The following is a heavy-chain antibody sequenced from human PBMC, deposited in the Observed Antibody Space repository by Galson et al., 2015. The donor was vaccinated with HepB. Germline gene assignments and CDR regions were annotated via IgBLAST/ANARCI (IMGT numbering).Heavy chain of an antibody. CDR3: ARQGYSGYDSIDY. J-gene: IGHJ4*02. CDR2: IYYSGST. D-gene: IGHD5-12*01. CDR1: GGSISSYY. Sequence: SETLSLTCTVSGGSISSYYWSWIRQPPGKGLEWIGYIYYSGSTNYNPSLKSRVTISVDTSKNQFSLKLSSVTAADTAVYYCARQGYSGYDSIDYWGQGTLVTVSS. V-gene: IGHV4-59*08.